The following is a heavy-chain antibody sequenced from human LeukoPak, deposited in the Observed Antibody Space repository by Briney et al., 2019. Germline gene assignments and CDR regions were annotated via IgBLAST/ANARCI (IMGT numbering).Heavy chain of an antibody. V-gene: IGHV3-48*01. CDR3: ARDFDY. J-gene: IGHJ4*02. CDR1: GFSFSYYG. Sequence: GGSLRLSCAASGFSFSYYGMNWVRQAPGKGLEWISYIHERGSPIYYADSVKGRFTISRDNAKNSLYLQMNSLGAEDTAVYYCARDFDYWGQGTLVTVSS. CDR2: IHERGSPI.